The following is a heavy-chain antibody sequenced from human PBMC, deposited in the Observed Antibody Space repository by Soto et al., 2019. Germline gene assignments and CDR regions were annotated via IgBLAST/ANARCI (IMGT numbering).Heavy chain of an antibody. D-gene: IGHD5-12*01. Sequence: ASVKVSCKASGYTFTGYYMHWVRQAPGQGLEWMGWINPNSGGTNYAQKFQGRVTITADVPTNTAYMELSSLRSEDTAIYYCARDTSDYDSNWFDPWGQGTQVTVSS. CDR3: ARDTSDYDSNWFDP. CDR2: INPNSGGT. V-gene: IGHV1-2*02. CDR1: GYTFTGYY. J-gene: IGHJ5*02.